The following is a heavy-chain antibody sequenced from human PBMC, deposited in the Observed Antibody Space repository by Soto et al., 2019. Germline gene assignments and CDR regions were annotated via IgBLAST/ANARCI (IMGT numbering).Heavy chain of an antibody. CDR3: AKDRRAGGRFSGIAVAGIPS. V-gene: IGHV3-23*01. Sequence: EVQLLESGGGLVQPGGSLRLSCAASGFTFSSYAMSWVRQTPGKGLEWVSGISGGGGNTYYADSVTGRFTISRDNSRNTLYLQMNSLRAAGTAIYYCAKDRRAGGRFSGIAVAGIPSWGQGTLVTVSS. J-gene: IGHJ5*02. CDR1: GFTFSSYA. D-gene: IGHD6-19*01. CDR2: ISGGGGNT.